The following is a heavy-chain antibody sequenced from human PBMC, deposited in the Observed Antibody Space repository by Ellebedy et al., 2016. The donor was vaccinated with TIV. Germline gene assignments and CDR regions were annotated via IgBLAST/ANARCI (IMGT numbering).Heavy chain of an antibody. D-gene: IGHD2-8*01. CDR1: GFTFSSYS. Sequence: GESLKISXAASGFTFSSYSMNWVRQAPGKGLEWVSSISSSSSYIYYADSVKGRFTISRDNAKNSLYLQMNSLRAEDTAVYYCVSPAARYCTNGVCYTGNYWGQGTLVTVSS. CDR3: VSPAARYCTNGVCYTGNY. CDR2: ISSSSSYI. V-gene: IGHV3-21*01. J-gene: IGHJ4*02.